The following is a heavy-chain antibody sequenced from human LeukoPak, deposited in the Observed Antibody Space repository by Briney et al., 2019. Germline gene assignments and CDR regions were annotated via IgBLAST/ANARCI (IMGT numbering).Heavy chain of an antibody. CDR3: AKDLIAVAGNYFDY. Sequence: GGSLRLSCAASGFTFSSYAMSWVRQAPGKGLEWVSAIRGSGGSTYYADSVKGRFTISRDNSKNTLHLQMNSLRAEDTAVYYCAKDLIAVAGNYFDYWGQGTLVTVSS. D-gene: IGHD6-19*01. V-gene: IGHV3-23*01. CDR2: IRGSGGST. CDR1: GFTFSSYA. J-gene: IGHJ4*02.